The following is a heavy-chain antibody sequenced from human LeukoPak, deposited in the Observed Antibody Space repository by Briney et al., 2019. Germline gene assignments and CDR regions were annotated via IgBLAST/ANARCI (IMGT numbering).Heavy chain of an antibody. J-gene: IGHJ3*02. D-gene: IGHD2-21*02. CDR3: ATCGGDCFGAFDI. V-gene: IGHV4-59*01. Sequence: SETLSLTCDVYGGSFSGYYWSWIRQPPGKGLEWIGYIYYSGSTNYNPSLKSRVTISVDTSKNQFSLKLSSVTAADTAVYYCATCGGDCFGAFDIWGQGTMVTVSS. CDR1: GGSFSGYY. CDR2: IYYSGST.